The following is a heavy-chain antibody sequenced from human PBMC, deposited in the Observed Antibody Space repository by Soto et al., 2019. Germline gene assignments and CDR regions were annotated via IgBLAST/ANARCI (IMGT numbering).Heavy chain of an antibody. J-gene: IGHJ6*02. V-gene: IGHV3-21*01. D-gene: IGHD6-6*01. Sequence: EVQLVESGGGLVKPGGSLRLSCAASGFTFSSYSMNWVRQAPGKGLEWVSSISSSSSYIYYADSVKGRFTISRDNAKNSLYLQMNSLRAEDTAVYYCARDSGSIAALTNYYYYGMDVWGQGTTVTVSS. CDR2: ISSSSSYI. CDR3: ARDSGSIAALTNYYYYGMDV. CDR1: GFTFSSYS.